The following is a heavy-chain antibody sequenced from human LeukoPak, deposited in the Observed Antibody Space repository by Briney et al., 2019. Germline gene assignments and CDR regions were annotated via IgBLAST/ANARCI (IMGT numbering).Heavy chain of an antibody. V-gene: IGHV3-23*01. J-gene: IGHJ4*02. CDR1: GFTVSSNY. CDR3: AKDRLLNCRGDCYIFDY. Sequence: GGSLRLYCAASGFTVSSNYMSWVRQTPGKGLEWVSSISGSGDSTFYADSVKGRFSISRDNSKNTLYLQVNGLRTEDTAVYYCAKDRLLNCRGDCYIFDYWGQGTVVTVSS. D-gene: IGHD2-21*02. CDR2: ISGSGDST.